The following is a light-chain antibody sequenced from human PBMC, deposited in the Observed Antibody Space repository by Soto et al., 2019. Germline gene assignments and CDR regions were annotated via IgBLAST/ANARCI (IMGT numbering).Light chain of an antibody. V-gene: IGKV3D-15*01. J-gene: IGKJ4*01. CDR1: QSVSIN. Sequence: EIVMTQSPGTLSVSPGERATLSCRAMQSVSINLAWYQQRPGQAPRLLIYDASTRATGIPARFSGSGSGTEFTLTISSLQSKDFAVYYCQQYNNWHPLTFGGGTKVDIK. CDR2: DAS. CDR3: QQYNNWHPLT.